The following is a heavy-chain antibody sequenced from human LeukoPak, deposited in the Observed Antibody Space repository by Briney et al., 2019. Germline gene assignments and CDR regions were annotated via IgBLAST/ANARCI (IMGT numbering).Heavy chain of an antibody. CDR2: ISYDGNDK. J-gene: IGHJ4*02. D-gene: IGHD3-22*01. CDR3: ARERPSGYYYDSSGQIDY. V-gene: IGHV3-30*04. CDR1: GFTFSSYA. Sequence: GRSLRLSCAASGFTFSSYAMHWVRQAPGKGLEWVAVISYDGNDKYYADSVKGRFTISRDNSKNTLYLQMNSLRAEDTALYHCARERPSGYYYDSSGQIDYWGQGTLVTVSS.